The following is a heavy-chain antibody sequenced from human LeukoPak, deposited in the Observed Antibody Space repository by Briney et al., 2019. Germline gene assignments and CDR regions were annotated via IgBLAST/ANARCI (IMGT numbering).Heavy chain of an antibody. CDR1: GYTFTGYY. D-gene: IGHD2-2*01. V-gene: IGHV1-2*02. J-gene: IGHJ4*02. CDR2: INPNSGGT. Sequence: ASVKVSCKASGYTFTGYYMHWVRQAPGQGLEWMGWINPNSGGTNYAQKFQGRVTMTRDTSISTAYMELSRLRSDDTAVYYCATDCSSTSCYLVWGQGTLVTVSS. CDR3: ATDCSSTSCYLV.